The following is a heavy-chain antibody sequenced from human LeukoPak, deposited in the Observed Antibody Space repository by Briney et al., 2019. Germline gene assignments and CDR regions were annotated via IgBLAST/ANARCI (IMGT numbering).Heavy chain of an antibody. J-gene: IGHJ3*02. Sequence: SVKSSCKASGGTFSSYAISWVRQAPGQGLEWMGGIIPIFGTANYAQKFQGRVTITADESTSTAYMELSSLRSEDTAVYYCARDRGDIVVVRGAFDIWGQGTMVTVSS. V-gene: IGHV1-69*13. CDR3: ARDRGDIVVVRGAFDI. CDR1: GGTFSSYA. D-gene: IGHD2-2*01. CDR2: IIPIFGTA.